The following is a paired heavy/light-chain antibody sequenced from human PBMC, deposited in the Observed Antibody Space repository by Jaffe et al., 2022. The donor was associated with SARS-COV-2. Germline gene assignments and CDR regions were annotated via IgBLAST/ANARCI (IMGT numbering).Heavy chain of an antibody. V-gene: IGHV1-3*01. CDR2: INAGNGNT. CDR1: GYSFTNYA. Sequence: QVQLVQSGAEVKKPGASVKVSCKASGYSFTNYAMHWVRQAPGQRLEWMGWINAGNGNTKYSQKFQGRVSITRDTTASIVYMDLSSLRSEDTAVYYCARSRVYGYSYGPIDYWGQGTLVTVSS. D-gene: IGHD5-18*01. J-gene: IGHJ4*02. CDR3: ARSRVYGYSYGPIDY.
Light chain of an antibody. Sequence: EIVVTQSPGTLSLSPGERATLSCRASQSVSSSDLAWYQQKPGQAPRLLIYGASSRATGIPDRFSGSGSGTDFTLTISRLEPEDFAVYYCQQYGSSPQTFGQGTKVEIK. V-gene: IGKV3-20*01. CDR3: QQYGSSPQT. J-gene: IGKJ1*01. CDR2: GAS. CDR1: QSVSSSD.